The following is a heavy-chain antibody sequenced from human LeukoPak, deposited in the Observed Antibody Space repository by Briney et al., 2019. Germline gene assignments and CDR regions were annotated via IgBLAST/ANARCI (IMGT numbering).Heavy chain of an antibody. CDR2: MNPNSGST. Sequence: ASVKVSCKASGYTFTSYDINWVRQATGQGLGWMGWMNPNSGSTGYAQKFQGRVTMTRNTSISTAYMELSSLRSEDTAVYYCARDLGRYCSSTSCPAWGQGTLVTVSS. CDR1: GYTFTSYD. J-gene: IGHJ4*02. CDR3: ARDLGRYCSSTSCPA. D-gene: IGHD2-2*01. V-gene: IGHV1-8*01.